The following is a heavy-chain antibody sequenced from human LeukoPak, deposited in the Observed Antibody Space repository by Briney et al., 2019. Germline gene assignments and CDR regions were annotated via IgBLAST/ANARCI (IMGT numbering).Heavy chain of an antibody. CDR3: AKTISYGDNAFDI. Sequence: GGSLRLSCAASGFTFSSYAMHWVRQAPGKGLEYVSAISSNGGSTYYANSVKGRFTISRDNSKNTLYLQMNSLRAEDTAVYYCAKTISYGDNAFDIWGQGTMVTVSS. D-gene: IGHD4-17*01. CDR2: ISSNGGST. CDR1: GFTFSSYA. J-gene: IGHJ3*02. V-gene: IGHV3-64*01.